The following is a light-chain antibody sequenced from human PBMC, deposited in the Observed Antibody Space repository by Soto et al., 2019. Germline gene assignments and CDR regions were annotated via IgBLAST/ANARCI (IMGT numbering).Light chain of an antibody. CDR1: QSVSSN. CDR3: KQYDNWPQT. Sequence: EIVMTQSPAPLSVSPGERATLSCRASQSVSSNLAWYQQKPGQAPRLLIYGASTRATGIPARFSGTGSGTDFTLTVRSLQSEDFAVYYCKQYDNWPQTFGQGTKVEIK. V-gene: IGKV3-15*01. CDR2: GAS. J-gene: IGKJ1*01.